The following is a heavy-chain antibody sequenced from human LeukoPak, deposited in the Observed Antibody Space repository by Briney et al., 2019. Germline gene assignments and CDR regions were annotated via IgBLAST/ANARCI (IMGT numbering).Heavy chain of an antibody. CDR1: GFAFSSYA. D-gene: IGHD6-13*01. Sequence: GRSLRLSCAASGFAFSSYAMHWVRQGPGKGLEWVALVSYDGGSKYYADSVKGRITISRHNSKNTLHLQMNSLRTEDTAVYYCARVKGGIAAAGNYFDYWGQGALVTVSS. CDR3: ARVKGGIAAAGNYFDY. CDR2: VSYDGGSK. J-gene: IGHJ4*02. V-gene: IGHV3-30-3*01.